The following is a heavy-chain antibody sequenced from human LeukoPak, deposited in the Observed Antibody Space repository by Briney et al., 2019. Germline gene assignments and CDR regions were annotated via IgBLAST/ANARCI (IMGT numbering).Heavy chain of an antibody. J-gene: IGHJ4*02. Sequence: GGSLRLSCAASGFTFSDHYMDWVRQAPGKGLEWVGRTRNKANSYTTEYAASVKGRFTISRDDSKNSLYLQMNSLKTEDTAVYYCARVSSSGHDYWGQGTLVTVSS. CDR3: ARVSSSGHDY. CDR2: TRNKANSYTT. D-gene: IGHD3-22*01. CDR1: GFTFSDHY. V-gene: IGHV3-72*01.